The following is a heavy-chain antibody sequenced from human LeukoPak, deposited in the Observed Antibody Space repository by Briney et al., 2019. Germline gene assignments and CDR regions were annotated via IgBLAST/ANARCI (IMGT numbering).Heavy chain of an antibody. CDR3: ARVTMVRGAKGYYYGMDV. CDR1: GGTFSSYA. J-gene: IGHJ6*04. Sequence: SVKVSCKASGGTFSSYAISWVRHAPGQGLEWMGGIIPIFGAANYAQKFPGRVTITVDESTSTAYMELSSLRSEDTAVYYCARVTMVRGAKGYYYGMDVWGKGTTVTVSS. D-gene: IGHD3-10*01. V-gene: IGHV1-69*01. CDR2: IIPIFGAA.